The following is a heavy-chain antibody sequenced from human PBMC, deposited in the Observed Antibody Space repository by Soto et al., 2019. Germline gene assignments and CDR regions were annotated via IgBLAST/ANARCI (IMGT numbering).Heavy chain of an antibody. CDR2: IYHSGST. V-gene: IGHV4-30-2*01. CDR1: GGSISSGGYS. Sequence: NPSETLSLTCAVSGGSISSGGYSWSWIRQPPGKGLEWIGYIYHSGSTYYNPSLKSRVTISVDRSKNQFSLKLSSVTAADTAVYYCARQGRAGNWFDPWGQGTLVTVSS. CDR3: ARQGRAGNWFDP. J-gene: IGHJ5*02.